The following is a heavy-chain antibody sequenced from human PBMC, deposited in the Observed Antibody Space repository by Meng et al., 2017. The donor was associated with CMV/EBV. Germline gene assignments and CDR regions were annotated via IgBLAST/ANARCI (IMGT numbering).Heavy chain of an antibody. V-gene: IGHV3-48*04. CDR3: ARLDPGPLFCSSTSCYGGFGMDV. Sequence: GESLKISCAASGFTFSSYSMNWVRQAPGKGLEWVSYISSSSSTIYYADSVKGRFTTSRDNAKNSLYLQMNSLRAEDTAVYYCARLDPGPLFCSSTSCYGGFGMDVWGQGTTVTVSS. J-gene: IGHJ6*02. CDR1: GFTFSSYS. D-gene: IGHD2-2*01. CDR2: ISSSSSTI.